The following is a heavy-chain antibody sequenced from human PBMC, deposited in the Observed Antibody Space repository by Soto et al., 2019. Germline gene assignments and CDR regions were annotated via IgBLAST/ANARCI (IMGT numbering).Heavy chain of an antibody. Sequence: QVQLQESGPGLVKPSQTLSLTCTVSGGSISSGGYYWSWIRQHPGKGLEWIGYIYYSGSTYYNPSLKRRVTISVDTSKNQFSLKLSSVTAADTAVYYCAREPEYSGYDRNWFDPWGQGTLVTVSS. CDR2: IYYSGST. D-gene: IGHD5-12*01. V-gene: IGHV4-31*03. J-gene: IGHJ5*02. CDR1: GGSISSGGYY. CDR3: AREPEYSGYDRNWFDP.